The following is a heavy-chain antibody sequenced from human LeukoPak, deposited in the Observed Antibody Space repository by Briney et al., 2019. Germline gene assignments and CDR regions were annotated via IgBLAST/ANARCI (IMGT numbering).Heavy chain of an antibody. CDR1: GGSFSGYY. D-gene: IGHD2-15*01. CDR2: INHSGST. V-gene: IGHV4-34*01. J-gene: IGHJ4*02. CDR3: ARGWAVVVVAYFDY. Sequence: SETLSLTCAVYGGSFSGYYWSWIRQPPGKGLEWIGEINHSGSTNYNPSLKSRVTISVDTSKNQFSLKLSSMTAADTAVYYCARGWAVVVVAYFDYWGQGTLVTVSS.